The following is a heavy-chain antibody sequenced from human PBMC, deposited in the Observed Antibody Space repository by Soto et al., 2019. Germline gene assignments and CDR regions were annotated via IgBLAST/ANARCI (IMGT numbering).Heavy chain of an antibody. D-gene: IGHD4-4*01. V-gene: IGHV3-30*03. CDR3: ARDSSAGPGVTPRNYYYYGMDV. CDR1: GFIFRSYG. Sequence: QEQLVESGGGVVQPGRSLRLSCAASGFIFRSYGMHWVRQAPGKGLEWVAVMSYDGNNKYHADSVKGRFTISRDNSKNTEYHQKNSLRPDDTTLYDCARDSSAGPGVTPRNYYYYGMDVWGQGTTVTVPS. J-gene: IGHJ6*02. CDR2: MSYDGNNK.